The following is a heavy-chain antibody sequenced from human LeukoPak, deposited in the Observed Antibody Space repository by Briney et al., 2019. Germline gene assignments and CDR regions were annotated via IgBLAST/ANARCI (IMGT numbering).Heavy chain of an antibody. CDR2: ISGRSSTI. CDR1: GFTFSDYS. V-gene: IGHV3-48*04. CDR3: ARDERGGYSYGLGFDY. D-gene: IGHD5-18*01. Sequence: GGSLRLSCAASGFTFSDYSMNWIRQAPGKGLEWVSYISGRSSTIYYADSVKGRFTISRDNAKNSLYLQMNSLRVEDTAVYYCARDERGGYSYGLGFDYWGQGTLVTVSS. J-gene: IGHJ4*02.